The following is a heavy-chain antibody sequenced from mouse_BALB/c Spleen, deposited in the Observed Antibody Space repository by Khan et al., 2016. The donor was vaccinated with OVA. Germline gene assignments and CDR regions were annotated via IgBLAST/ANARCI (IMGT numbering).Heavy chain of an antibody. CDR3: ARAYYRYDGYYAMDY. D-gene: IGHD2-14*01. CDR2: IWGGGGT. J-gene: IGHJ4*01. Sequence: QVQLKESGPGLVAPSQSLSITCTVSGFSLSRYNIHWVRQPPGKGLEWLGMIWGGGGTDYNSTLKSRLSISKDNSKSLVFLKMNSLQTDHTAMYYCARAYYRYDGYYAMDYWGQGTSVTVSS. CDR1: GFSLSRYN. V-gene: IGHV2-6-4*01.